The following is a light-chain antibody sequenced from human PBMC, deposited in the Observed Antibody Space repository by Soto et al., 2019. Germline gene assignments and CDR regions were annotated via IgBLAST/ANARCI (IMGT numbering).Light chain of an antibody. V-gene: IGLV4-69*01. CDR1: SGHKNYA. CDR3: QTWGTGVV. CDR2: VNSDGRH. J-gene: IGLJ2*01. Sequence: QPVLTQSPSASASLGASAILPCTLSSGHKNYAIAWHQQQPQKGPRFLMRVNSDGRHTRGDGIPDRFSASSSGAERYLTIASLQSEDEADYYCQTWGTGVVFGGGTKLTVL.